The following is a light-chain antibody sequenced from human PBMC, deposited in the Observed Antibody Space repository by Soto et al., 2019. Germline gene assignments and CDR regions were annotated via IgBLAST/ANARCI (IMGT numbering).Light chain of an antibody. J-gene: IGKJ1*01. V-gene: IGKV1-5*01. CDR3: QQYDSYWT. Sequence: DIQMTQSPSTLSASVGDRVTITCRASQSISRWVAWYQQKPGKAPKLLIYDASNLASGVPARFSGSGSGTEFTLTIRSLQPDDFATYYCQQYDSYWTFGQGTKVDIK. CDR1: QSISRW. CDR2: DAS.